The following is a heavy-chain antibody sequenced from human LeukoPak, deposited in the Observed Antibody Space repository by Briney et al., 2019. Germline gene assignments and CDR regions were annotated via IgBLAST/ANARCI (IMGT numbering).Heavy chain of an antibody. J-gene: IGHJ4*02. V-gene: IGHV3-48*04. CDR1: GFSFSSYA. CDR3: VRDAYADY. CDR2: ISSGSSTI. Sequence: GGSLRLSCAASGFSFSSYAMNWVRQAPGQGLEWVSYISSGSSTIYYPDSVKGRFTISRDNAKNSLYLQMNSLRAEDTAVYYCVRDAYADYWGQGTLVTVSS.